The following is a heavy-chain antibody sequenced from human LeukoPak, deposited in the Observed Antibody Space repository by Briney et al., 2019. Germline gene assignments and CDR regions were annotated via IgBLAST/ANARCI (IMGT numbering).Heavy chain of an antibody. J-gene: IGHJ3*02. Sequence: ASVKVSCKASGGTFSSYAISWVRQAPGQGLEWMGRIIPIFGTANYAQKFQGRVTITTDESTSTAYMELSSLRSEDTAVYYCASPRYEWDAFDIWGQGTMVTVSS. V-gene: IGHV1-69*05. CDR2: IIPIFGTA. D-gene: IGHD3-3*01. CDR1: GGTFSSYA. CDR3: ASPRYEWDAFDI.